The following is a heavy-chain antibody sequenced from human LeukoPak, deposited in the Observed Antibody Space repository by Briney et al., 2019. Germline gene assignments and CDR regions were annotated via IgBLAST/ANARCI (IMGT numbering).Heavy chain of an antibody. J-gene: IGHJ6*03. CDR3: ARLVTEYGDYATYYYYYMDV. CDR1: GGSFSGYY. CDR2: IYYSGST. V-gene: IGHV4-34*01. Sequence: PSETLSLTCAVYGGSFSGYYWSWICQPPGKGLEWIGNIYYSGSTYYNPSLKSRVTISVDTSKNQFSLKLSSVTAADTAVYYCARLVTEYGDYATYYYYYMDVWGKGTTVTISS. D-gene: IGHD4-17*01.